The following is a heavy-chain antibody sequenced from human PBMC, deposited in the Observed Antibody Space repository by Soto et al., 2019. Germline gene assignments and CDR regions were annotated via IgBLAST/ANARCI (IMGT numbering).Heavy chain of an antibody. V-gene: IGHV1-18*01. CDR2: ISTYNGNT. D-gene: IGHD6-6*01. CDR3: ARDPQYRTSPQVFDY. J-gene: IGHJ4*02. Sequence: QVQLLQSGAEVKKPGASVRVSCKASGYSFTRFGISWVRQAPGQGLEWVGRISTYNGNTKYAQKLEGRVTVSTDTSTRTAYMELRSLRSDDTAVYCCARDPQYRTSPQVFDYWGQGTLLTVSS. CDR1: GYSFTRFG.